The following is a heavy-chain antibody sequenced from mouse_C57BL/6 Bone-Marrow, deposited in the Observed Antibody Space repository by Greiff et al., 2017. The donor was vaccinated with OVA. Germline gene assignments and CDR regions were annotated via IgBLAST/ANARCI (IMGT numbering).Heavy chain of an antibody. D-gene: IGHD2-3*01. V-gene: IGHV1-81*01. CDR2: IYPRSGNT. CDR1: GYTFTSYG. CDR3: ASAYDGYYLYFDV. J-gene: IGHJ1*03. Sequence: QVQLQQSGAELARPGASVKLSCKASGYTFTSYGISWVKQRTGQGLEWIGEIYPRSGNTYYNEKFKGKATLTADKSSSTAYMELRSLTSEDSAVYFGASAYDGYYLYFDVWGTGTTVTVSS.